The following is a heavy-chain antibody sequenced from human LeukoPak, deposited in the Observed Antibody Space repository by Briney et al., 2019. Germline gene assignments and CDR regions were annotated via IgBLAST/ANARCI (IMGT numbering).Heavy chain of an antibody. Sequence: GGSLRLSCAASGFTFSSSGMHWVRQAPGKGLEWVAVISYDGSNKYYADSVKGRFTISRDNSKNTLYLQVNSLRAEDTAVYYCARESDYGDRDYWGQGTLVTVSS. CDR1: GFTFSSSG. J-gene: IGHJ4*02. D-gene: IGHD4-17*01. CDR3: ARESDYGDRDY. CDR2: ISYDGSNK. V-gene: IGHV3-30*03.